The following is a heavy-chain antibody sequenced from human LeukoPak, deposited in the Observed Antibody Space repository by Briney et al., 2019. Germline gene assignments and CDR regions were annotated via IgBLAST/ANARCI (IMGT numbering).Heavy chain of an antibody. CDR3: ARINFGAFDI. V-gene: IGHV3-7*01. J-gene: IGHJ3*02. CDR1: GFNFTKYL. D-gene: IGHD3-10*01. CDR2: INQDGSDK. Sequence: GGSLRLSCAASGFNFTKYLMTWVRQAPGKGLEWVANINQDGSDKYYVDSVEGRFTISRDTAKNSLYLQMGSLRAEDTDVFYCARINFGAFDIWGQGTMVTVSS.